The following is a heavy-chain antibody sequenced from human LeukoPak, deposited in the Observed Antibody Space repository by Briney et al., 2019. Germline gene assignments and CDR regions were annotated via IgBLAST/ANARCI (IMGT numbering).Heavy chain of an antibody. V-gene: IGHV1-2*02. J-gene: IGHJ5*02. CDR2: INPNSGGT. Sequence: EASVKVSCKASGYTFTGYYMHWVRQAPGQGLEWMGWINPNSGGTNYAQKFQGRVTMTTDTSTSTAYMELRSLRSDDTAVYYCAREQQLGWFDPWGQGTLVTVSS. CDR1: GYTFTGYY. D-gene: IGHD6-13*01. CDR3: AREQQLGWFDP.